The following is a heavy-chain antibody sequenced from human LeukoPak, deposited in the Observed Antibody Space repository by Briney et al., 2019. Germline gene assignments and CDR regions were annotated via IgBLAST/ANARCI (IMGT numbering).Heavy chain of an antibody. Sequence: SGGSLRLSSAASGFTFSGYSINWVRQGPGKGLEWVSSISSSSSYIYYADSVRGRFTISRDNAKNSLYLQMNSLRAEDTAVYYCARGWSADYFDYWGQGILVTVSS. J-gene: IGHJ4*02. CDR1: GFTFSGYS. CDR3: ARGWSADYFDY. CDR2: ISSSSSYI. V-gene: IGHV3-21*06. D-gene: IGHD2-15*01.